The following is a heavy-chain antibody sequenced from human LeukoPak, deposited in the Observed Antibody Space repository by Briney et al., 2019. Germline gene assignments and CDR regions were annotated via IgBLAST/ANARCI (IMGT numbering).Heavy chain of an antibody. J-gene: IGHJ3*02. CDR2: IYYSGST. CDR3: ARVYDSSGYYHAFDI. V-gene: IGHV4-39*07. Sequence: PSETLSLTCTVSGGSISSSSYYWGWIRQPPGKGLEWIGSIYYSGSTYYNPSLKSRVTISVDTSKNQFSLKLSSVTAADTAVYYCARVYDSSGYYHAFDIWGQGIMVTVSS. CDR1: GGSISSSSYY. D-gene: IGHD3-22*01.